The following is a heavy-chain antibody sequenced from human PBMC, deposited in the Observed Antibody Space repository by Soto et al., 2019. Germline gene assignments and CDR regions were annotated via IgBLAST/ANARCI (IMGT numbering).Heavy chain of an antibody. CDR1: GYTLTELS. CDR2: FDPEDGET. CDR3: ARGNSRLLWWSSSPRLCYMYV. J-gene: IGHJ6*03. D-gene: IGHD2-21*01. Sequence: VASVKVSCKVSGYTLTELSMHWVRQAPGKGLEWMGGFDPEDGETIYAQKFQGRVTMTEDTSTDTAYMELSSLRSEDTAVYYCARGNSRLLWWSSSPRLCYMYVWGKGSTVTFSS. V-gene: IGHV1-24*01.